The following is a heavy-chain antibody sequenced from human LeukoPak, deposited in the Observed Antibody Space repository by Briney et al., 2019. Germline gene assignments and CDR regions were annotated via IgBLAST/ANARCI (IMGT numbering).Heavy chain of an antibody. V-gene: IGHV3-23*01. CDR1: GLTFSSYA. D-gene: IGHD2-8*01. CDR3: AKGVFSVNHYYMDV. J-gene: IGHJ6*03. Sequence: GGSLRLSCAASGLTFSSYAMSWVRQAPGKGLEWVSRIIGSGGSTYYADPVNGRFTISRDNSKNTLYLQMNSLRAEDTAVYYCAKGVFSVNHYYMDVWSKGTTVTVSS. CDR2: IIGSGGST.